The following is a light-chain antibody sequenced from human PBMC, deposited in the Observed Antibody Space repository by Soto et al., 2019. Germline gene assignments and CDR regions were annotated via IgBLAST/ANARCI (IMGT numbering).Light chain of an antibody. CDR3: CSYVGSSTYV. Sequence: QSVLTQPASVSGSPGQSITISCTGTSSDVGNYDLVSWYQQLPGKAPKFILYEGSKRPSGVSNRFSGSKSGNTASLTISGLQAEDEADYYCCSYVGSSTYVFGTGTKVTV. J-gene: IGLJ1*01. CDR1: SSDVGNYDL. CDR2: EGS. V-gene: IGLV2-23*01.